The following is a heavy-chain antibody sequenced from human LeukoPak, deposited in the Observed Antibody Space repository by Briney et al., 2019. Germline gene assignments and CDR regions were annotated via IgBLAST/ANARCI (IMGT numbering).Heavy chain of an antibody. CDR1: GYSFTSYW. CDR2: IYPGDSDT. D-gene: IGHD4-23*01. J-gene: IGHJ6*03. CDR3: ARHEVVATVVTPDVYYYYYMDV. V-gene: IGHV5-51*01. Sequence: GESLKISCKGSGYSFTSYWIGWVRQMPGKDLELMGIIYPGDSDTRYSPSFQGQVTISADKSISTAYLQWSSLKASDTAMYYCARHEVVATVVTPDVYYYYYMDVWGKGTTVTVSS.